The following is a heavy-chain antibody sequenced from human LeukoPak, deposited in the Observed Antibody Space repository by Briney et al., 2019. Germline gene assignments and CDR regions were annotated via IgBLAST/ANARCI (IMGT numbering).Heavy chain of an antibody. CDR3: ARELGVGVIGGAFDI. J-gene: IGHJ3*02. D-gene: IGHD3-22*01. V-gene: IGHV3-74*01. CDR1: GFTLGSYW. CDR2: VNTDGSST. Sequence: SGGSLRLSCAVSGFTLGSYWMHWVRQAPGQGLAWVSRVNTDGSSTTYAESVKGRFTISKDNAKNTLYLQMNGLRAEDTAVYYCARELGVGVIGGAFDIWGQGTVVTVSS.